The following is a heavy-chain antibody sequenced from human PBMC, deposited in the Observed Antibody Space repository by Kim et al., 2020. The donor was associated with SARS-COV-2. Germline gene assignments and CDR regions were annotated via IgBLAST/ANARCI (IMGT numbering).Heavy chain of an antibody. Sequence: SETLSLTCTVSGGSISSSSYYWGWIRQPPGKGLEWIGSIYYSGSTYYNPSLKSRVTISVDTSKNQFSLKLSSVTAADTAVYYCARHDFPADGWYNWFDPWGQGTLVTVSS. D-gene: IGHD6-13*01. V-gene: IGHV4-39*01. CDR1: GGSISSSSYY. CDR2: IYYSGST. J-gene: IGHJ5*02. CDR3: ARHDFPADGWYNWFDP.